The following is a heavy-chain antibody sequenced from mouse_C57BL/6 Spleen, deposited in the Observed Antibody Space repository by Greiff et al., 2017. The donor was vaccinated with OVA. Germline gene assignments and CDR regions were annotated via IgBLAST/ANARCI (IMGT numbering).Heavy chain of an antibody. CDR1: GYAFTNYL. CDR2: INPGSGGT. J-gene: IGHJ1*03. V-gene: IGHV1-54*01. CDR3: ARGERYFDV. Sequence: QVQLQQSGAELVRPGTSVKVSCKASGYAFTNYLIEWVKQRPGQGLEWIGVINPGSGGTNYNEKFKGKATLTAEKSSSTAYMQLSSLTSEDSAVYFCARGERYFDVWGTGTTVTVSS.